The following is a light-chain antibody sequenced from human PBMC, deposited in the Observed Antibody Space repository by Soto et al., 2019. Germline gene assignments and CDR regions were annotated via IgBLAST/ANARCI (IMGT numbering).Light chain of an antibody. Sequence: EIVLTQSPATLSLSPGERATLSCRASQSVSSYLAWYQQKPGQAPRLLIYDASNRATGITARFSGSGSGTDFTLTISSLEPEDFAVYYCQQRGNWPWTFGQGTKVEI. J-gene: IGKJ1*01. CDR2: DAS. CDR1: QSVSSY. V-gene: IGKV3-11*01. CDR3: QQRGNWPWT.